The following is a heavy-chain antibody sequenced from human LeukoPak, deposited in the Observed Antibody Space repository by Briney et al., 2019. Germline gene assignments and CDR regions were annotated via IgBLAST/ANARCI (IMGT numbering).Heavy chain of an antibody. D-gene: IGHD3-9*01. CDR2: ISGSGGST. CDR1: GFTFSSYA. Sequence: GGSLRLSCAASGFTFSSYAMSWVRQAPGKGLEWVSAISGSGGSTYYADSVKGRFTISRDNSKNTLYLQMNSLRAEDTAVYYCAKVTRYFDWLSYFDYWGQGTLVTVSS. V-gene: IGHV3-23*01. CDR3: AKVTRYFDWLSYFDY. J-gene: IGHJ4*02.